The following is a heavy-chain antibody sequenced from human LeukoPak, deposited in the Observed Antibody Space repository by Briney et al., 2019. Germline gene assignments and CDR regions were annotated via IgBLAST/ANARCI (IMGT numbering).Heavy chain of an antibody. Sequence: GGSLRLSCAASGFTFSSYAMSWVRQAPGKGLEWVSAISGSGGSTYYADSVKGRFTISRDNSKNTLYLQMNSLRAGDTAVYYCTGNLDILTGLFDYWGQGTLVTVSS. D-gene: IGHD3-9*01. J-gene: IGHJ4*02. CDR1: GFTFSSYA. CDR2: ISGSGGST. V-gene: IGHV3-23*01. CDR3: TGNLDILTGLFDY.